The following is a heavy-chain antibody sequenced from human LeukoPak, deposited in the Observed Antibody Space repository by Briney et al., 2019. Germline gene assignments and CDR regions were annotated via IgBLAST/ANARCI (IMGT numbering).Heavy chain of an antibody. Sequence: VASLKVSCKASGYSFTGYYLHWVRQAPGQGLEWMGWINPYSGSTTYAQQFQGRVTMTRDTANTTVYMELNRLTSDDTAVYYCARYPPDDFWGQGTLVTVS. D-gene: IGHD1-14*01. J-gene: IGHJ4*02. V-gene: IGHV1-2*02. CDR1: GYSFTGYY. CDR2: INPYSGST. CDR3: ARYPPDDF.